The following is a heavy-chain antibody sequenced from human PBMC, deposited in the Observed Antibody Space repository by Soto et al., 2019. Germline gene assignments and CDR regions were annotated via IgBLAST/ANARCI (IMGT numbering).Heavy chain of an antibody. CDR1: GYSFTSYW. D-gene: IGHD2-15*01. V-gene: IGHV5-51*01. CDR3: ARGYCSGGSCYSLYYYYYYGMDV. CDR2: IYPGDSDT. Sequence: SLKISCKGSGYSFTSYWIGWVRQMPGKGLEWMGIIYPGDSDTRYSPSFQGQVTISADKSISTAYLQWSSLKASDTAMYYCARGYCSGGSCYSLYYYYYYGMDVWGQGTTVTVSS. J-gene: IGHJ6*02.